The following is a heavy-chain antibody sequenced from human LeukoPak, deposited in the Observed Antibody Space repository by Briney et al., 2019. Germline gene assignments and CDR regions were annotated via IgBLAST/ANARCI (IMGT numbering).Heavy chain of an antibody. CDR2: IYRGGST. J-gene: IGHJ4*02. CDR3: AKDRDSAAAPDY. Sequence: PGGSLRLSCAASGFTVSSNYMSWVRQAPGKGLEWVSVIYRGGSTYYADSVKGRFTISRDNSKNTLYLQMNSLRAEDTAVYYCAKDRDSAAAPDYWGQGTLVTVSS. D-gene: IGHD6-13*01. V-gene: IGHV3-53*01. CDR1: GFTVSSNY.